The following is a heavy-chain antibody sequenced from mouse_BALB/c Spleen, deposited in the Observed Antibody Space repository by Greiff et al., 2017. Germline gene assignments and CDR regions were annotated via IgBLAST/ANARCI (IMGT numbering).Heavy chain of an antibody. J-gene: IGHJ2*01. Sequence: EVQVVESGGDLVKPGGSLKLSCAASGFTFSSYGMSWVRQTPDKRLEWVATISSGGSYTCYPDSVKGRFTISRDNAKNTLYLQMSSLKSEDTAMYYCARQRYDYDENFDYWGQGTTLTVSS. CDR3: ARQRYDYDENFDY. CDR1: GFTFSSYG. D-gene: IGHD2-4*01. V-gene: IGHV5-6*01. CDR2: ISSGGSYT.